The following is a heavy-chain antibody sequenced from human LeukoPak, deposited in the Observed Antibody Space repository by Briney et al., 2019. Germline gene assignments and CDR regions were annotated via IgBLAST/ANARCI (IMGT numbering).Heavy chain of an antibody. J-gene: IGHJ4*02. CDR2: IYYSGST. CDR3: ARPGGSYWSSFDY. CDR1: GGSISSGDYY. D-gene: IGHD1-26*01. V-gene: IGHV4-30-4*01. Sequence: PSETLSLTCAVSGGSISSGDYYWSWIRQPPGKGLEWIGYIYYSGSTYYNPSLKSRVTISVDTSKNQFSLKLSSVTAADTAVYYCARPGGSYWSSFDYWGQGTLVTVSS.